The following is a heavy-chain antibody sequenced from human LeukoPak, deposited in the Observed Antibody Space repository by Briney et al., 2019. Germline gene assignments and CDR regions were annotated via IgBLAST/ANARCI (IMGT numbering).Heavy chain of an antibody. CDR3: ARGGYSSGVFDY. V-gene: IGHV4-39*07. J-gene: IGHJ4*02. CDR1: GGSISSSIYY. D-gene: IGHD6-19*01. Sequence: SETLSLTCTVSGGSISSSIYYWGWIRQPPGKGLEWIGSIYYSGRTYYNPSLKSRVTISVDTSKNQFSLKLSSVTAADTAVYYCARGGYSSGVFDYWGQGTLVTVSS. CDR2: IYYSGRT.